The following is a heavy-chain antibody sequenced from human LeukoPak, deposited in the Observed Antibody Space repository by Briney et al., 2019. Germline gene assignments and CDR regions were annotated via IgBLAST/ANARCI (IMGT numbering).Heavy chain of an antibody. CDR3: ARDGPSVGIDY. D-gene: IGHD7-27*01. CDR1: GFNFSSHW. Sequence: PGGSLRLSCAASGFNFSSHWMSWVRQAPGKGLEWVANIKQDGSDKYYVDSVRGRFTISRDNAKNSLYLQMNSLRAEDTVVYYCARDGPSVGIDYWGQGTLVTVSS. V-gene: IGHV3-7*01. CDR2: IKQDGSDK. J-gene: IGHJ4*02.